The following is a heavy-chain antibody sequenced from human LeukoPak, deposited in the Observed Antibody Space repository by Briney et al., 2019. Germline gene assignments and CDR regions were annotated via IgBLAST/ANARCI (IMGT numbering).Heavy chain of an antibody. CDR3: AGDYEVGATTPSFDY. Sequence: GRSLRLSCAASGFTFSSYGMHWVRQAPGKGLEWVAVIRYDGSNKYYADSVKGRFTISRDNSKNTLYLQMNSLRAEDTAVYYRAGDYEVGATTPSFDYWGQGTLVTVSS. J-gene: IGHJ4*02. CDR1: GFTFSSYG. D-gene: IGHD1-26*01. V-gene: IGHV3-33*01. CDR2: IRYDGSNK.